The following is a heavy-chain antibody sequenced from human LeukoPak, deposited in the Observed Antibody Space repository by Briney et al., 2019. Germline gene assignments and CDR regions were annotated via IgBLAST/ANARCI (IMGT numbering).Heavy chain of an antibody. CDR1: GGSITGSSYY. J-gene: IGHJ4*02. V-gene: IGHV4-39*01. CDR2: IYYSGST. Sequence: SETLSLTCTVSGGSITGSSYYWGWIRQPPGKGLEWIGSIYYSGSTYYNPSLKSRVTISVDTSKNQFSLKVSSVTAADTAVYYCATPAAGHYWGRGTLVTVSS. D-gene: IGHD6-13*01. CDR3: ATPAAGHY.